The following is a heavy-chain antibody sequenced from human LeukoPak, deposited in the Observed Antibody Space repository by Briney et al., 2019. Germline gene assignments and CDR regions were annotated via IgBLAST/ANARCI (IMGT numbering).Heavy chain of an antibody. J-gene: IGHJ6*03. CDR2: ISYDGSNK. CDR1: GFTFSSYA. V-gene: IGHV3-30-3*01. D-gene: IGHD2-2*01. CDR3: ARDLRYCSSTSCRSPWYYYYYMDV. Sequence: GGSLRLSCAASGFTFSSYAMHWVRQSPGKGLEWVAVISYDGSNKYYADSVKGRFTISRDNSKNTLYLQMNSLRAEDTAVYYCARDLRYCSSTSCRSPWYYYYYMDVWGKGTTVTVSS.